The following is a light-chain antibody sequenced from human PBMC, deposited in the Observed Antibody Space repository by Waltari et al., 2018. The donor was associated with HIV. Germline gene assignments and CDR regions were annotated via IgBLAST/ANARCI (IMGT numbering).Light chain of an antibody. CDR3: AAWDDSLSGYV. CDR2: RNN. J-gene: IGLJ1*01. V-gene: IGLV1-47*01. Sequence: QSVLTQPPSASGTPGQRVTISCSGSSSNIGSNYGYWYQQLPGTAPKTLIYRNNPRPSGVPDRFSGSKSGTSASLAISGLRSEDEADYYCAAWDDSLSGYVFGTGTKVTVL. CDR1: SSNIGSNY.